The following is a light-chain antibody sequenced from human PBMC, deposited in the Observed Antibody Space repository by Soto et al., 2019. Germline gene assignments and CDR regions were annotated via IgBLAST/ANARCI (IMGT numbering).Light chain of an antibody. J-gene: IGKJ1*01. CDR2: RVS. Sequence: IVMTQSPLSLPVTLGQPASISCRSSQSLVNSDGNTYLHWFQQRPGQSPRRLMYRVSNRDSGVPDRFSGSGSGTDFTLRFSRVEAEDVGVYYCMQGTRWPWTFGQGTKVDIK. CDR1: QSLVNSDGNTY. V-gene: IGKV2-30*01. CDR3: MQGTRWPWT.